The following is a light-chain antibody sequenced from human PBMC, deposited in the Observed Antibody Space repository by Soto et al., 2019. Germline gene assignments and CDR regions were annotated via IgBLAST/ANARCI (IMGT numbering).Light chain of an antibody. CDR1: RSISDW. CDR2: DAS. CDR3: QQFSSYPLT. Sequence: DIQMTQSPSSLSPSVGDRVTIACRASRSISDWLAWYQQKPGKAPELLIFDASNLKSGVSSRFSGSGSGTDFTLTISRLAPEDFAVYYCQQFSSYPLTFGGGTKVDIK. J-gene: IGKJ4*01. V-gene: IGKV1-5*01.